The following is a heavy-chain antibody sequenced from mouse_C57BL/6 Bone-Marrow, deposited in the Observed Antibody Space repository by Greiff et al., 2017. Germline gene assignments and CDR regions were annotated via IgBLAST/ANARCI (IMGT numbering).Heavy chain of an antibody. CDR2: IHPSDSDT. Sequence: QVQLKQPGAELVKPGASVKVSCKASGYTFTSYWMHWVKQRPGQGLEWIGRIHPSDSDTNYNQKFKGKATLTVDKSSSTAYMQLSSLTSEDSAVYYCARWRVLPDYAIDYWGQGTSVTVSS. CDR3: ARWRVLPDYAIDY. D-gene: IGHD1-1*01. CDR1: GYTFTSYW. J-gene: IGHJ4*01. V-gene: IGHV1-74*01.